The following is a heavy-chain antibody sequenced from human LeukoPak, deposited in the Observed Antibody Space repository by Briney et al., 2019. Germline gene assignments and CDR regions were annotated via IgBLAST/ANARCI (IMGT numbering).Heavy chain of an antibody. Sequence: ASVKVSCKASGYTFTMYGISWVRQAPGQGLEWMGWINPNSGGTNYAQKFQGRVTMTRDTSISTAYMELSRLRSDDTAVYYCARDVLTYYYDSSGYGGDYWGQGTLVTVSS. CDR3: ARDVLTYYYDSSGYGGDY. J-gene: IGHJ4*02. D-gene: IGHD3-22*01. V-gene: IGHV1-2*02. CDR2: INPNSGGT. CDR1: GYTFTMYG.